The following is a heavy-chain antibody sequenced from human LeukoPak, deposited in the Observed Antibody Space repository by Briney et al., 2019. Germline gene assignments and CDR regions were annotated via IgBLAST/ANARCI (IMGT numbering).Heavy chain of an antibody. J-gene: IGHJ6*04. CDR1: GFTFSSYD. Sequence: GGSLRLSCAASGFTFSSYDMHWVRQATGKGLEWVSAIGTAGDPYYPGSVKGRFTISRENAKNSLYLQMNSLRAGDTAVYYCARGLYGSGSYLGYYYGMDVWGKGTTVTVS. V-gene: IGHV3-13*05. CDR3: ARGLYGSGSYLGYYYGMDV. D-gene: IGHD3-10*01. CDR2: IGTAGDP.